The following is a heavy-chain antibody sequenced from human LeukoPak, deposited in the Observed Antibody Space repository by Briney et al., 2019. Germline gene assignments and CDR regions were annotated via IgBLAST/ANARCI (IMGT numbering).Heavy chain of an antibody. V-gene: IGHV1-2*02. D-gene: IGHD3-9*01. CDR3: ARNFDTKGFAP. CDR1: GSTFTGYY. J-gene: IGHJ5*02. CDR2: INSDSGFT. Sequence: ASVKVSCQASGSTFTGYYMNGVRQAPGQGLEWMGWINSDSGFTKYAQNCQGRVTMTRDTSITTVYMDLTRLTSGDTAVYYCARNFDTKGFAPWGQGTLVTVSS.